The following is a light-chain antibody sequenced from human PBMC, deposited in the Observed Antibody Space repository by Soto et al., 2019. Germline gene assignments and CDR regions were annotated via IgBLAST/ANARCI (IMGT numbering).Light chain of an antibody. V-gene: IGLV2-14*01. Sequence: QSALTLPASVSGSPGQSITISCTGTSSDVGGYNYVSWYQQHPGKAPKLMIYAVSNRPSGVSNRFSGSKSGNTASLTISGLQAEDEADYYCSSYTSSSTWVFGGGTKLTVL. CDR3: SSYTSSSTWV. CDR1: SSDVGGYNY. J-gene: IGLJ3*02. CDR2: AVS.